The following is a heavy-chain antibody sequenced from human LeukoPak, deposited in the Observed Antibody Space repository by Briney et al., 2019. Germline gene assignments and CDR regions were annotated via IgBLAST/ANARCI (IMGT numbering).Heavy chain of an antibody. J-gene: IGHJ4*02. V-gene: IGHV4-59*08. D-gene: IGHD2-2*01. CDR1: GGSISSYY. CDR2: IYYSGST. CDR3: ARQSQLGVDY. Sequence: SETLSLTCTVSGGSISSYYWSWIRQPPGKGLEWIGYIYYSGSTNYNPSLKSRVTMSVDTSKNQFSLKLSSVTAADTAVYYCARQSQLGVDYWGQGTLVTVSS.